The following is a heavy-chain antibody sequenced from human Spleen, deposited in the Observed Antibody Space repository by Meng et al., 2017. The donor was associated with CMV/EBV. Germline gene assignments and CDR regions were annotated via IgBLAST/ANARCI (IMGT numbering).Heavy chain of an antibody. CDR1: GFIFNSYG. CDR2: IWYDGSIK. J-gene: IGHJ4*02. D-gene: IGHD3-9*01. V-gene: IGHV3-30*02. CDR3: AKNYDILSASQFYFDY. Sequence: GESLKISCAASGFIFNSYGMHWVRQAPGKGLEWVAFIWYDGSIKKYADSVKGRFTISRDNSKNILFLQMNSLRVEDTAVYYCAKNYDILSASQFYFDYWGQGTLVTVSS.